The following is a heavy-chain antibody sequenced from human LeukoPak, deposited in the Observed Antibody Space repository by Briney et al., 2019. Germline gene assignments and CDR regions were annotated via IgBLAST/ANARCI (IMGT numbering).Heavy chain of an antibody. CDR2: IKQDGSEK. Sequence: PGGSLRLSCAASGFTFSSYWMSWVRQAPGKELEWVANIKQDGSEKYYVDSVKGRFTISRDNAKNSLYLQMNSLRAEDTAVYYCARDIFYREANLFDYWGQGTLVTVSS. CDR1: GFTFSSYW. V-gene: IGHV3-7*01. D-gene: IGHD3-3*01. J-gene: IGHJ4*02. CDR3: ARDIFYREANLFDY.